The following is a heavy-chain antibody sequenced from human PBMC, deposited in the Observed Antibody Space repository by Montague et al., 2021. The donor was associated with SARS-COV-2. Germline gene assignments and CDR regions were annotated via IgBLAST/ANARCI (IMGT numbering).Heavy chain of an antibody. CDR3: ARELRGFSTSWYALDS. J-gene: IGHJ4*02. CDR1: GFTFSSFG. D-gene: IGHD6-13*01. CDR2: LWYDGGNK. V-gene: IGHV3-33*01. Sequence: SLRLSCAASGFTFSSFGMLWVRQAPGKGLEWVAALWYDGGNKYYADSVKGRFTISRDNSKNTLYLQMNSLRAEDTAVYYCARELRGFSTSWYALDSWGQGTLVTVSS.